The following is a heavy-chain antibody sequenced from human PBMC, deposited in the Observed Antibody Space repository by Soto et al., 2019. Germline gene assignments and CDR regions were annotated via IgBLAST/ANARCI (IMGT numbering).Heavy chain of an antibody. J-gene: IGHJ6*02. CDR1: GYIFTLYL. Sequence: GESLKIACKASGYIFTLYLIGWVRQMPGKGLEWMGVIYPGDSDTRYSPSFQGQVTISADKSISTASLQWSSLKASDTAVYYCARQSPTPGYYSFSYGMDVWGQGTTVTVSS. CDR2: IYPGDSDT. D-gene: IGHD4-17*01. V-gene: IGHV5-51*01. CDR3: ARQSPTPGYYSFSYGMDV.